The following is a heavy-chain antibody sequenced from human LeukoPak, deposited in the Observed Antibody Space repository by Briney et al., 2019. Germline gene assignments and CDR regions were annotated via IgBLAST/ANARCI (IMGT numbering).Heavy chain of an antibody. Sequence: SETLSLTCTVSGGSISSGDYYWSWIRQPPGKGLEWIGYIYYSGSTYYNPSLKSRVTISVDTSKNQFSLKLSSVTAADTAVYYCARGRYSYGYVYHYWGQGTLVTVSS. V-gene: IGHV4-30-4*08. CDR2: IYYSGST. D-gene: IGHD5-18*01. CDR1: GGSISSGDYY. CDR3: ARGRYSYGYVYHY. J-gene: IGHJ4*02.